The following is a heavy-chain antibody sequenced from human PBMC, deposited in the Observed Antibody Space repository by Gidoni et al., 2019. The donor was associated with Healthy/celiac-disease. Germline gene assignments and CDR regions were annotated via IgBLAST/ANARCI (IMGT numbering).Heavy chain of an antibody. Sequence: QLQLQESGPGLVKPSETLSLTCTVSGGSISSSSYYWGWIRPPPGKGLEWIGSIYYSGSTYYNPSLKSRVTISVDTSKNQFSLKLSSVTAADTAVYYCARQENAGGWYTPNWFDPWGQGTLVTVSS. CDR2: IYYSGST. J-gene: IGHJ5*02. V-gene: IGHV4-39*01. CDR3: ARQENAGGWYTPNWFDP. CDR1: GGSISSSSYY. D-gene: IGHD6-19*01.